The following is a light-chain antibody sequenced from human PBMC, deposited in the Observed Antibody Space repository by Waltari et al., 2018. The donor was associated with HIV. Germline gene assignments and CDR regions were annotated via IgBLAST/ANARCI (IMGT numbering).Light chain of an antibody. CDR2: GAS. Sequence: ETMMTQSPATLSVSPGERATLSCRASQSVSSNLAWYQQKPGQAPRLLIYGASTRATAIPARVSGSGSGTDFTLTISSLQSEDIAIYYCQQYNNWPKTFGQGTKVEIK. J-gene: IGKJ1*01. V-gene: IGKV3-15*01. CDR1: QSVSSN. CDR3: QQYNNWPKT.